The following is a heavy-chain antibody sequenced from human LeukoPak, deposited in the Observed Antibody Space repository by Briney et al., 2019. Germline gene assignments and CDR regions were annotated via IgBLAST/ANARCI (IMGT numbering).Heavy chain of an antibody. V-gene: IGHV3-15*01. CDR2: IKSKTDGGTT. CDR1: GFTFSNVW. CDR3: TQGGTKAYY. Sequence: GGSLRLSCAASGFTFSNVWMNWVRQAPGKGLEWVGRIKSKTDGGTTDYAAPVKGRFTISRDDSEKTLSLQMNSLKSEDTAVYYCTQGGTKAYYWGQGTLVTVSS. D-gene: IGHD3-16*01. J-gene: IGHJ4*02.